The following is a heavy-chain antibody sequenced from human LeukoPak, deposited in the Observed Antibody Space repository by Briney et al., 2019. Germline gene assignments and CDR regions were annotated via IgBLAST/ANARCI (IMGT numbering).Heavy chain of an antibody. V-gene: IGHV3-33*06. D-gene: IGHD2-15*01. CDR2: ICYDGSNK. Sequence: PGGALRLSCAASGFTFSSYGMHWVGQAPGKGVEGVAVICYDGSNKYYADSVKGRFTISRDNSKNTLYLQMNSLRAEDTAVYYCAKEGIYCSGGSCYFDYWGQGTLVTVSS. CDR3: AKEGIYCSGGSCYFDY. J-gene: IGHJ4*02. CDR1: GFTFSSYG.